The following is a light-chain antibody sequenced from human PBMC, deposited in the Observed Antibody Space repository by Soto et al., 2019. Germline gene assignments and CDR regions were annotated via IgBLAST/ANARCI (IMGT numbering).Light chain of an antibody. J-gene: IGLJ1*01. CDR2: EVT. Sequence: QSVLTQPPSASGPPGQSVTISCTGTSSDVGGYDYVSWYQQRPGKAPKLLIHEVTKRPSGVPDRFSGSKSGNTASLTVSGLQAEDEADYYCSSYAGRTLYVFGTGTKV. V-gene: IGLV2-8*01. CDR3: SSYAGRTLYV. CDR1: SSDVGGYDY.